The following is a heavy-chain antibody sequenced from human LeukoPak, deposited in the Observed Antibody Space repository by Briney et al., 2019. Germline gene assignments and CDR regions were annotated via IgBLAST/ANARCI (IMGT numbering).Heavy chain of an antibody. D-gene: IGHD6-19*01. J-gene: IGHJ4*02. CDR2: ISAYNGNT. CDR3: ARAKSSGWLSFDY. CDR1: GYSFTSYC. Sequence: ASVKVSCKASGYSFTSYCISWVRQAPGQGLEWVGWISAYNGNTNYAQKLQGRVTMTTETSNSTAYIELSSLRSDDTAVYYCARAKSSGWLSFDYWGQGNLVTVSS. V-gene: IGHV1-18*01.